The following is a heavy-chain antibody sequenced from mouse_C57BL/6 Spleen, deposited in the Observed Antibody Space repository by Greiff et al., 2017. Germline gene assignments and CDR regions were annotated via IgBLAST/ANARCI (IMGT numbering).Heavy chain of an antibody. CDR2: ISGGGGNT. Sequence: DVMLVESGGGLVKPGGSLKLSCAASGFTFSSYTMSWVRQTPEKRLEWVATISGGGGNTYYPDSVKGRFTISRDNAKNTLYLQMSSLRSEDTALYYCARQGNGPFAYWGQGTLVTVSA. CDR1: GFTFSSYT. V-gene: IGHV5-9*01. J-gene: IGHJ3*01. D-gene: IGHD1-2*01. CDR3: ARQGNGPFAY.